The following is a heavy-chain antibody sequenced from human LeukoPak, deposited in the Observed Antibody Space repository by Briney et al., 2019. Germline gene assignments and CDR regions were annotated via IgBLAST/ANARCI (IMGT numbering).Heavy chain of an antibody. CDR1: GGTFSSYA. CDR2: IIPIFGTA. Sequence: GASVTVSCKASGGTFSSYAISWLRQAPGQGLEWVGGIIPIFGTANYAQKFQGRVTITADESTSTAYMELSSLRSEDTAVYYCATTHLKRGYSGYDILYWGQGTLVTVSS. D-gene: IGHD5-12*01. J-gene: IGHJ4*02. V-gene: IGHV1-69*01. CDR3: ATTHLKRGYSGYDILY.